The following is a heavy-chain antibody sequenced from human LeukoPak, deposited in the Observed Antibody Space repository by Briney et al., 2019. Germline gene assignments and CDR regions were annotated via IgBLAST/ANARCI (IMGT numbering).Heavy chain of an antibody. Sequence: GGSLRLSCAASGFTFRHYAVHWVRQAPGRGLEWVAVLSFDGAHKYYAESVKGRFTISKDNSNHTLFLQMDSLRLEDTALYYCVRARAGGLDYWGQGTLVTVSS. CDR1: GFTFRHYA. J-gene: IGHJ4*02. CDR3: VRARAGGLDY. D-gene: IGHD3-16*01. CDR2: LSFDGAHK. V-gene: IGHV3-30*04.